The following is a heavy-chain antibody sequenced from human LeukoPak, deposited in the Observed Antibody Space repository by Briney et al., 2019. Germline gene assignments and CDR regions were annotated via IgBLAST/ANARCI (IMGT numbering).Heavy chain of an antibody. Sequence: SETPSLTCTVSGGSISSSSYYWGWIRQPPGKGLEWIGSIYYSGSTYYNPSLKSRVTISVDTSKNQFSLKLSSVTAADTAVYYCARHTSYGIVVVITSHDAFDIWGQGTMVTVSS. D-gene: IGHD3-22*01. CDR2: IYYSGST. CDR1: GGSISSSSYY. V-gene: IGHV4-39*01. CDR3: ARHTSYGIVVVITSHDAFDI. J-gene: IGHJ3*02.